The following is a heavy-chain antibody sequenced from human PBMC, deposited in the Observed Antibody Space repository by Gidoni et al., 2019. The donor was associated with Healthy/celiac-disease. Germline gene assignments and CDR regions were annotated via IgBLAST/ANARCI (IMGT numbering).Heavy chain of an antibody. CDR1: GFTFSSYS. J-gene: IGHJ5*02. Sequence: EVQLVESGGGLVQPGGSLRLSCAASGFTFSSYSMNWVRQAPGKGLEWVSYISSSSSTIYYADSVKGRFTISRDNAKNSLYLQMNSLRDEDTAVYYCARVNGRVVPAAIGWFDPWGQGTLVTVS. V-gene: IGHV3-48*02. CDR3: ARVNGRVVPAAIGWFDP. D-gene: IGHD2-2*01. CDR2: ISSSSSTI.